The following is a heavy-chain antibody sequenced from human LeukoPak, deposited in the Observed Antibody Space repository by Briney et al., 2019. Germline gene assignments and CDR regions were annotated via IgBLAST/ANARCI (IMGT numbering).Heavy chain of an antibody. D-gene: IGHD6-19*01. CDR2: FDPEDGET. CDR1: GYTLTELS. CDR3: ATDQSSSGWQNFDY. V-gene: IGHV1-24*01. J-gene: IGHJ4*02. Sequence: GASVKVSCKVSGYTLTELSMHWVRQAPGKGLEWMGGFDPEDGETIYAQKFQGRVTMTEDTSTDTAYMELSSLRSEDTAVYYCATDQSSSGWQNFDYWGQGTLVTVSS.